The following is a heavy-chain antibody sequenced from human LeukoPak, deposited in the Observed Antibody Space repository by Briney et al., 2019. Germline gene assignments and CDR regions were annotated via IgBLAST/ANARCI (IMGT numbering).Heavy chain of an antibody. CDR2: INQDESSK. CDR3: AKDATAVPGTVYMDV. J-gene: IGHJ6*03. CDR1: GFTFSSYW. D-gene: IGHD2-2*01. V-gene: IGHV3-7*01. Sequence: GGSLRPSCAVSGFTFSSYWMGWVRQAPGKGLAWVANINQDESSKYYEDSVKGRFTISRDNAKNSVYLQMTSLRAEDTALYYCAKDATAVPGTVYMDVWGKGTTVTISS.